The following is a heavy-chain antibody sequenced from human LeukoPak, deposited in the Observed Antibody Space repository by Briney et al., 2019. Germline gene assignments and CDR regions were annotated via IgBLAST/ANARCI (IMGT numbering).Heavy chain of an antibody. CDR1: GGTFSSYA. V-gene: IGHV1-69*13. CDR2: IIPIFGTA. CDR3: ARAAAAAGDPFPFDY. J-gene: IGHJ4*02. Sequence: ASVKVSCKASGGTFSSYAISWVRQAPGQGLEWMGGIIPIFGTANYAQKFQGRVTITADESTSTAYMELSSLRSENTAVYYCARAAAAAGDPFPFDYWGQGTLVTVSS. D-gene: IGHD6-13*01.